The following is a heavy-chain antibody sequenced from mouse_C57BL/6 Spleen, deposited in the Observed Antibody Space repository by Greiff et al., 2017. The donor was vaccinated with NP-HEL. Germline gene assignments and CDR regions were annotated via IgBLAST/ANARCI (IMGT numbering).Heavy chain of an antibody. CDR2: IDPETGGP. V-gene: IGHV1-15*01. CDR1: GYTFTDYE. CDR3: TMELFAY. Sequence: VQLQQSGAELVRPGASVTLSCKASGYTFTDYEMHWVKQTPVHGLEWIGAIDPETGGPAYNQKFKGKAILTADKSSSTAYMELRSLTSEDSAVYYCTMELFAYWGQGTLVTVSA. J-gene: IGHJ3*01.